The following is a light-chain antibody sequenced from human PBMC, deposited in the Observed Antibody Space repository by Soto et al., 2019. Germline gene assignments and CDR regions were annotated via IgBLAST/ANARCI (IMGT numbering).Light chain of an antibody. CDR3: QQYNSYSLT. CDR1: QSISSW. J-gene: IGKJ4*01. Sequence: DIPMTQSPSTLSASVGDRVTITCRASQSISSWLAWYQQKPGKAPKLLLYAASSLESGVPSRFSGSGSGTEFTLTISSLQPDDVATYYCQQYNSYSLTFGGGTKVEIK. V-gene: IGKV1-5*01. CDR2: AAS.